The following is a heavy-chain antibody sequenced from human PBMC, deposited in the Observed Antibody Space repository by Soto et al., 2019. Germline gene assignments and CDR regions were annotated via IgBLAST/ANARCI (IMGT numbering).Heavy chain of an antibody. V-gene: IGHV3-23*01. J-gene: IGHJ3*02. Sequence: GKGLEWVSAISGSGGSTYYADSVKGRFTISRDNSKNTLYLQMNSLRAEDTAVYYCAKDHGSGAPPFDIWGQGTMVTVSS. CDR3: AKDHGSGAPPFDI. CDR2: ISGSGGST. D-gene: IGHD6-19*01.